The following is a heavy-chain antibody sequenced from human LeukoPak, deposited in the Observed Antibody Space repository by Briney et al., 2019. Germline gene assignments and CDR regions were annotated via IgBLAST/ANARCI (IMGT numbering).Heavy chain of an antibody. Sequence: GGSLRLSCAASGFTFSSYSMNWVRQAPGKGLEWVSSISSSSSYIYYADSVKGRLTISRDNAKNSLYLQMDSLRVEDTAVYYCARDPYSGSYGPYYYYYMDVWGEGTTVTISS. J-gene: IGHJ6*03. CDR1: GFTFSSYS. V-gene: IGHV3-21*06. D-gene: IGHD1-26*01. CDR3: ARDPYSGSYGPYYYYYMDV. CDR2: ISSSSSYI.